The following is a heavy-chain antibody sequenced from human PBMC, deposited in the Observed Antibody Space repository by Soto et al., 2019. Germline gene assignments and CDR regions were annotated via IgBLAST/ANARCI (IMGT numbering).Heavy chain of an antibody. D-gene: IGHD3-22*01. J-gene: IGHJ4*02. CDR1: GGTFSSYA. CDR3: ASTQPTYYYDSSGYYPFDY. Sequence: SVKVSCKASGGTFSSYAISWVRQAPGQGLEWMGGIIPIFGTANYAQKFQGRVTITADESTSTAYMELSSLRSEDTAVYYCASTQPTYYYDSSGYYPFDYWGQGTLVTVSS. V-gene: IGHV1-69*13. CDR2: IIPIFGTA.